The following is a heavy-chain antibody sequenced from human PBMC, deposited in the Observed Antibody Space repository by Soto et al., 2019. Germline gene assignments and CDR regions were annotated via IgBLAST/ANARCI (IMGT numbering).Heavy chain of an antibody. CDR2: INPNNGGT. V-gene: IGHV1-2*02. CDR3: ARRRGNYPITEFLQY. J-gene: IGHJ1*01. CDR1: WYTFIGYY. Sequence: GASVEVSCKPSWYTFIGYYVHWVRQVPGQGLEWMGWINPNNGGTKYAQRFQGRLTMTRDTSINTAYMELSRLTTDDTAVYYCARRRGNYPITEFLQYWGQGTLVTVSS. D-gene: IGHD3-10*01.